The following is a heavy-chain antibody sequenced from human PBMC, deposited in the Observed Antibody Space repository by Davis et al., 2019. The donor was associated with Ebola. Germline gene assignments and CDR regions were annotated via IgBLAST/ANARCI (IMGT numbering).Heavy chain of an antibody. V-gene: IGHV1-2*06. D-gene: IGHD2-15*01. CDR3: AAGGIGGGFDI. CDR1: GYTFTNYG. Sequence: ASVKVSCKASGYTFTNYGINWVRQTPGQGLEWMGRINPNSGGTNYAQKFQGRVTMTEDTSTDTAYMELSSLRSEDTAIYYCAAGGIGGGFDIWGQGTMVTVSS. CDR2: INPNSGGT. J-gene: IGHJ3*02.